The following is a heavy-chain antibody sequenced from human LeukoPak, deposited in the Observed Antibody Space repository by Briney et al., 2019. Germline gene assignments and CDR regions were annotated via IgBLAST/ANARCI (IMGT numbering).Heavy chain of an antibody. J-gene: IGHJ4*02. CDR2: ISGSGGST. Sequence: GGSLRLSCVASGFTFSSYAMSWVRQAPGKGLEWVSAISGSGGSTYYADSVKGRFTISRDNSKNTLYLQMNSLRAEDTAVYYCATTDNDFWSGYYTAPRVYFDYWGQGTLVTVSS. V-gene: IGHV3-23*01. CDR1: GFTFSSYA. CDR3: ATTDNDFWSGYYTAPRVYFDY. D-gene: IGHD3-3*01.